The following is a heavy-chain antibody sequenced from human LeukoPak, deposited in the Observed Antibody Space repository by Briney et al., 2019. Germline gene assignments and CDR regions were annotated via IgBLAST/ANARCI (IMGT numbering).Heavy chain of an antibody. D-gene: IGHD3-10*01. CDR3: ARSGEPYGFDF. CDR1: GFTFSRYW. J-gene: IGHJ4*02. CDR2: IRQDGSEI. V-gene: IGHV3-7*01. Sequence: GGSLRLSCAGSGFTFSRYWMNWVRLAPGKGLEWVANIRQDGSEIYYVDSVKGRFTISRDNAKNSLYLRMNSLRAEDTAVYYCARSGEPYGFDFWGQGTLVTVSS.